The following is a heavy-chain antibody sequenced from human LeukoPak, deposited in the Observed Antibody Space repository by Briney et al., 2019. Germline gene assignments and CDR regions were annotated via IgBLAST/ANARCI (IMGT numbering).Heavy chain of an antibody. CDR2: INCNSGDT. CDR3: ARGPYFVADCYSRPFFDY. V-gene: IGHV1-2*02. CDR1: GYTFTGYY. J-gene: IGHJ4*02. Sequence: GASVKVSCKASGYTFTGYYIHWVRQAPGQGLEWMGWINCNSGDTKYAQKFQGRVTMTRDTSISTTYMELSKLTSDDKAGYYCARGPYFVADCYSRPFFDYWGQGTLVTVSS. D-gene: IGHD2-21*02.